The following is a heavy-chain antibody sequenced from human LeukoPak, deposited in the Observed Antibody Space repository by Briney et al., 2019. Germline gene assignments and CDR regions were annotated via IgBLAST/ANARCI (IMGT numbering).Heavy chain of an antibody. V-gene: IGHV1-2*02. CDR3: ARDSYGGNWSLGY. CDR2: VNPNSDGP. J-gene: IGHJ4*02. Sequence: DSVKVSCKASGFTFTGYYIHWVRQAPGQGLDWMGWVNPNSDGPNYAQMFQGRVTMTRDTSINTAYMELSGLRSDDTAVYYCARDSYGGNWSLGYWGQGTLVTVSS. CDR1: GFTFTGYY. D-gene: IGHD4-23*01.